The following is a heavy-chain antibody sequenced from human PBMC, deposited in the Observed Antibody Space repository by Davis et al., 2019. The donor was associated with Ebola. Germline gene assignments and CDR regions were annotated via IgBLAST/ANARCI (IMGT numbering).Heavy chain of an antibody. Sequence: GESLKISCAASGFTLNSHGMHWVRQAPGKGLEWVSLISYDGSTTFYANSVKGRFTISRDTSRNTLYLQMNSLRVEDTAVYYCAKDRSGWYDIYFDDWGQGTLVIVSS. J-gene: IGHJ4*02. CDR2: ISYDGSTT. V-gene: IGHV3-30*18. CDR3: AKDRSGWYDIYFDD. CDR1: GFTLNSHG. D-gene: IGHD6-19*01.